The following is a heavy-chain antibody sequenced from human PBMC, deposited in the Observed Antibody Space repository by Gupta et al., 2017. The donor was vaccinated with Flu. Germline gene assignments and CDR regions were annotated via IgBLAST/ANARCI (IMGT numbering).Heavy chain of an antibody. CDR3: AISNGHAFDI. Sequence: RLSCAASGFTFSSYWMHWVRQAPGKGLVWVSRINNDGSSTSYADSVKGRFTISRDNAKNTLYLQMNNLRAEDTAVYYRAISNGHAFDIWGQGTMVTVSS. CDR1: GFTFSSYW. D-gene: IGHD3-22*01. V-gene: IGHV3-74*01. J-gene: IGHJ3*02. CDR2: INNDGSST.